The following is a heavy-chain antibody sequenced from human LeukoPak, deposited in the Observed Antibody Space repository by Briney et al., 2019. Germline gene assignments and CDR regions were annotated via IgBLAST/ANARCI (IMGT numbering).Heavy chain of an antibody. CDR2: ISGDSGST. CDR3: AKDTEGYTYGYYYYGMDV. CDR1: GFTFDDYA. V-gene: IGHV3-43*02. D-gene: IGHD5-18*01. Sequence: GGSLRLSCAASGFTFDDYAMHWVRQATGKGLEWVSLISGDSGSTYYADSVKGRFTISRDNNKNSLYLQMNSLRNDDTALYYCAKDTEGYTYGYYYYGMDVWGQGTTVTVSS. J-gene: IGHJ6*02.